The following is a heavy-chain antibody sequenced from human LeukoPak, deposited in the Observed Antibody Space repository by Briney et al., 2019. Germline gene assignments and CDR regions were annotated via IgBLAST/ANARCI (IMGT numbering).Heavy chain of an antibody. CDR1: GFTLRSHW. J-gene: IGHJ5*02. CDR3: DALAYISA. D-gene: IGHD6-19*01. Sequence: GGSLRLSCSVSGFTLRSHWMDWVRHAPGKGLVWVSLIKTDGSTTNYAGSVRGRFTFSKDDPKNSPYLKMTMRTAEDTAIFSSDALAYISAWGQGTLVTVSS. V-gene: IGHV3-74*01. CDR2: IKTDGSTT.